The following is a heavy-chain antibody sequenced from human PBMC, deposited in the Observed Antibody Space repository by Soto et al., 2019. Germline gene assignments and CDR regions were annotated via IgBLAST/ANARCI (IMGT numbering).Heavy chain of an antibody. D-gene: IGHD1-26*01. CDR1: GFTFSSYA. Sequence: GGSLRLSCAASGFTFSSYAMSWVRQAPGKGLEWVSAISGSGGSTYYADSVKGRFTISRDNSKNTLYLQMNSLRAEDTAVYYCAKSVPSGPSVRIAYGMDVWGQGTTVTVSS. J-gene: IGHJ6*02. V-gene: IGHV3-23*01. CDR2: ISGSGGST. CDR3: AKSVPSGPSVRIAYGMDV.